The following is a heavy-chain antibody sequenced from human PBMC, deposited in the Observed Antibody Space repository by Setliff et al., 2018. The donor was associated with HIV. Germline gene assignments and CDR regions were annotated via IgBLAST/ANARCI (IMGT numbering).Heavy chain of an antibody. CDR3: GRLSETAMASFDS. V-gene: IGHV4-59*08. CDR1: GGSVTSYH. CDR2: IYKSGTT. D-gene: IGHD2-21*02. J-gene: IGHJ4*02. Sequence: LSLTCSVSGGSVTSYHWSWIRQPPGKGLEWIGYIYKSGTTNYSPSLKSRVTISAGPSKNQFSLKLTSVTAADTAVYYCGRLSETAMASFDSWGQGILVTVSS.